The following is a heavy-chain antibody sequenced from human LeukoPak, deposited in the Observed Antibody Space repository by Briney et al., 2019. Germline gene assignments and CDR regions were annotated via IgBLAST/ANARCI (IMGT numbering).Heavy chain of an antibody. CDR1: GFTFSSYS. CDR2: ISTSSSYI. Sequence: GGSLRLSCAASGFTFSSYSMNWVRQAPGKGLEWVSSISTSSSYINYADSVKGRFTISRDNAKKSLYLQMNSLRAEDTAVYYCARALRRDSTYYEGFWGQGTLVTVSS. D-gene: IGHD1-26*01. V-gene: IGHV3-21*01. CDR3: ARALRRDSTYYEGF. J-gene: IGHJ4*02.